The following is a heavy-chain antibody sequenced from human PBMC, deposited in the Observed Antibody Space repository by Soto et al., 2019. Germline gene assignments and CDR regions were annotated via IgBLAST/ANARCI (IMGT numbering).Heavy chain of an antibody. CDR1: GFTFSSYS. CDR3: ARGTYYYDSSGYYAY. J-gene: IGHJ4*02. Sequence: EVQLVESGGGLVKPGGSLRLSCAASGFTFSSYSMNWVRQAPGKGLEWVSSISSSSSYIYYADSVKGRFTISRDNAKNSLYLQMNSLRPEDTAVYYCARGTYYYDSSGYYAYWGQGTLVTVSS. V-gene: IGHV3-21*01. D-gene: IGHD3-22*01. CDR2: ISSSSSYI.